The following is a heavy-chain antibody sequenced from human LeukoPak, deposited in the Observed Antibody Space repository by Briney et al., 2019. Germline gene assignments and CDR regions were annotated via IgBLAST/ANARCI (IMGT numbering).Heavy chain of an antibody. V-gene: IGHV4-59*01. CDR3: ASSDRVTFGGVIVRDAFDI. D-gene: IGHD3-16*02. CDR1: GGSISSYY. Sequence: SATLSLTCTVSGGSISSYYWSWIRQPPGKGLEWIGYIYYSGSTNYNPSLKSRVTISVDTSKNQFSLKLSSVTAADTAVYYCASSDRVTFGGVIVRDAFDIWGQGTMVTVSS. J-gene: IGHJ3*02. CDR2: IYYSGST.